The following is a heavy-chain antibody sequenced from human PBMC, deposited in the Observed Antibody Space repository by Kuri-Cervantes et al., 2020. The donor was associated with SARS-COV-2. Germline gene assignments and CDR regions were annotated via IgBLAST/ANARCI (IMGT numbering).Heavy chain of an antibody. CDR3: ARHEWEPYYFDC. J-gene: IGHJ4*02. CDR1: GGSISSSSYY. CDR2: IYYSGST. V-gene: IGHV4-39*01. Sequence: GSLTLSCTVSGGSISSSSYYWGWIRQPPGKGLEWIGSIYYSGSTYYNPSLKSRVTISVDTSKNQFSLKLSSVTAADTAVYYCARHEWEPYYFDCWGQGTLVTVSS. D-gene: IGHD1-26*01.